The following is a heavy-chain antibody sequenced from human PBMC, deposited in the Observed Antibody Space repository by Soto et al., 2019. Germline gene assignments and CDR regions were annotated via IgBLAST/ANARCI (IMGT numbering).Heavy chain of an antibody. J-gene: IGHJ6*02. Sequence: QVQLVQSGAEVKKPGASVKVSCKASGYTFTSYGISWVRQAPGQGLEWMGWTRAYNGNTNYAQKLPGRVPMTTATSTLTASMALRSLRSDVTTVYYFARDLPTMDVWGQGPTVTVSS. CDR3: ARDLPTMDV. CDR1: GYTFTSYG. CDR2: TRAYNGNT. V-gene: IGHV1-18*01.